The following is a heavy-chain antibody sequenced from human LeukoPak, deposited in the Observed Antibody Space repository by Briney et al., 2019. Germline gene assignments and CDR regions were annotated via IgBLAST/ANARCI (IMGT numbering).Heavy chain of an antibody. V-gene: IGHV3-33*08. D-gene: IGHD5-12*01. CDR1: GFAFSSYG. CDR2: IGYDGSNK. Sequence: PGGSLRLSCAASGFAFSSYGMHWVRQAPGKGLDWVAFIGYDGSNKYYADSVKGRFTISRDNAKNSMYLQMNSLRADDTAVYYCARDHTGYEYGSFSYHYQYMDVWGKGTTVTVSS. J-gene: IGHJ6*03. CDR3: ARDHTGYEYGSFSYHYQYMDV.